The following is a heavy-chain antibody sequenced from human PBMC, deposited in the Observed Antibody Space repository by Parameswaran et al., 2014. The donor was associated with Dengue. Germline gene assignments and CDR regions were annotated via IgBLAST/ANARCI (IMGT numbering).Heavy chain of an antibody. Sequence: RWIRQPPGKRLEWVGFIRSKAYGGTTEYAASVKGRFTISRDDSKSIAYLQMNSLKTEDTAVYYCTRDQVEYSSSTTYHYYYMDVWGKGTTVTVSS. J-gene: IGHJ6*03. CDR3: TRDQVEYSSSTTYHYYYMDV. V-gene: IGHV3-49*02. CDR2: IRSKAYGGTT. D-gene: IGHD6-6*01.